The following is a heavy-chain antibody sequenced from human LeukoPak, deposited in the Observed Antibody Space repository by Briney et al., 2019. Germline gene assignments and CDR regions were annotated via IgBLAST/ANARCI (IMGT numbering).Heavy chain of an antibody. Sequence: PSETLSLTCTVSGGSISSYYWSWIRQPAGKGLEWIGRIYTSGSTNCNPSLKSRVTMSVDTSKNQFSLKLSSVTAADTAGYYCAREGVYYGSGSRYYYYYMDVWGKGTTVTVSS. CDR1: GGSISSYY. D-gene: IGHD3-10*01. CDR3: AREGVYYGSGSRYYYYYMDV. V-gene: IGHV4-4*07. CDR2: IYTSGST. J-gene: IGHJ6*03.